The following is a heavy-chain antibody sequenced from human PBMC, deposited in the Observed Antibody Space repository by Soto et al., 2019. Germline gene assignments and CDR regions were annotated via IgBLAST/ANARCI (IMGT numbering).Heavy chain of an antibody. CDR3: ARAAVVVVAATNYYYYGLDV. CDR1: GYTFTSYD. Sequence: ASVKVSCKASGYTFTSYDINWVRQATGQGLEWMGWMNPNSGNTGYAQKFQGRVTMTRNTSISTAYVELSSLRSEDTAVYYCARAAVVVVAATNYYYYGLDVWGQGTTFTVSS. J-gene: IGHJ6*02. V-gene: IGHV1-8*01. CDR2: MNPNSGNT. D-gene: IGHD2-15*01.